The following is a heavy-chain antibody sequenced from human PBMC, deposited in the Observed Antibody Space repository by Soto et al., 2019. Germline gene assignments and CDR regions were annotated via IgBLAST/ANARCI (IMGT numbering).Heavy chain of an antibody. D-gene: IGHD3-22*01. CDR3: ASDPNYYDSSGYYYHYYYGMDV. V-gene: IGHV1-58*01. Sequence: SVKVSCKASGFTFTSSAVQWVRQARGQRLEWIGWIVVGSGNTNYAQKFQERVTITRDMSTSTAYMELSSLRSDDTAVYYCASDPNYYDSSGYYYHYYYGMDVWGQGTTVTVSS. CDR1: GFTFTSSA. CDR2: IVVGSGNT. J-gene: IGHJ6*02.